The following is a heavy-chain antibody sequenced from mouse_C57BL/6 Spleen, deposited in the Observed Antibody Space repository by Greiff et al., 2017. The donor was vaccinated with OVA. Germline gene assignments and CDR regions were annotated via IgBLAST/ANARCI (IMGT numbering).Heavy chain of an antibody. CDR3: AREGIVGYDGFDY. D-gene: IGHD2-2*01. Sequence: VQLQQSGPVLVKPGASVKMSCKASGYTFTDYYMNWVKQSHGKSLEWIGVINPYNGGTSYNQKFKGKATLTVDKSSSTAYMELNSLTSEDSAVYYCAREGIVGYDGFDYWGQGTTLTVSS. V-gene: IGHV1-19*01. CDR1: GYTFTDYY. J-gene: IGHJ2*01. CDR2: INPYNGGT.